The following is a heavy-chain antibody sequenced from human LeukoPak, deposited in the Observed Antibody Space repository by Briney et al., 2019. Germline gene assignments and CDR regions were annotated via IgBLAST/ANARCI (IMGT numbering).Heavy chain of an antibody. J-gene: IGHJ6*03. CDR2: ISAYNGNT. V-gene: IGHV1-18*01. D-gene: IGHD6-13*01. CDR1: GYTFTSYG. CDR3: AGGEASHRGIAAAGTSPPLMGYYYYMDV. Sequence: ASVKVSCKASGYTFTSYGISWVRQAPGQGLEWMGWISAYNGNTNYAQKLQGRVTMTTDTSTSTAYMELSSLRSEDTAVYYCAGGEASHRGIAAAGTSPPLMGYYYYMDVWGKGTTVTVSS.